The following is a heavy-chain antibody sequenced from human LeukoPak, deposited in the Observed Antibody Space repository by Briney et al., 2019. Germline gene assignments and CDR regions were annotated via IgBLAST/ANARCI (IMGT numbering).Heavy chain of an antibody. Sequence: PGGSLRLSCAASGFTVSSNYMTWVRQAPGKGLEWVSVLYSGGSTYYADSVKGRFTISRDNSKNTLYLQMNNLRAEDTAVYYCARSSTWYGVDSWGQGTLVTVSS. CDR2: LYSGGST. CDR3: ARSSTWYGVDS. CDR1: GFTVSSNY. V-gene: IGHV3-53*01. D-gene: IGHD6-13*01. J-gene: IGHJ4*02.